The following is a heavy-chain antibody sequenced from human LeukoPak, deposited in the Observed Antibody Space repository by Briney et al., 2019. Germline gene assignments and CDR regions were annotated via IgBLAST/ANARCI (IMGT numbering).Heavy chain of an antibody. V-gene: IGHV4-59*08. CDR1: GGSISSYY. CDR3: ARHNPSGGSDYYFNY. D-gene: IGHD3-22*01. CDR2: IYYSGST. J-gene: IGHJ4*02. Sequence: PSETLSLTFTVSGGSISSYYWSWIRRPPGKGLEWIGYIYYSGSTNYNPSLKSRVTISVDTSKNQFSLKLTSVTAADAAVYYCARHNPSGGSDYYFNYWGQGTLVTVSS.